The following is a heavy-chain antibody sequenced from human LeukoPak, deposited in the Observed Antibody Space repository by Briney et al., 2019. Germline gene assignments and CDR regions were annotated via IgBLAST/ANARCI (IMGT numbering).Heavy chain of an antibody. CDR3: ARDSLRCSGGSCYSNDAFDI. CDR2: ISSSSSTI. Sequence: GGSLRLSCAASGFTFSSYSMNWVRQAPGKGLEWVSYISSSSSTIYDADSVKGRFTISRDKAKNSLYLQMNSLRAEDTAVYYCARDSLRCSGGSCYSNDAFDIWGQGTMVTVSS. V-gene: IGHV3-48*01. D-gene: IGHD2-15*01. CDR1: GFTFSSYS. J-gene: IGHJ3*02.